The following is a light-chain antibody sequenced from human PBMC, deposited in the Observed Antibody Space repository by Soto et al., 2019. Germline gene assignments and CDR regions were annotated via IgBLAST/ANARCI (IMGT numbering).Light chain of an antibody. CDR3: RQYGRSLGFA. Sequence: EIVMTQSPATLSVSPGESATLSCRASQSVSSNLAWHQQKPGQAPRLLIYGASTRATDVPDRFSGSGSGADFTLTISRLEPEDFAVYYCRQYGRSLGFAFGGGTKVDIK. V-gene: IGKV3-20*01. CDR2: GAS. J-gene: IGKJ4*01. CDR1: QSVSSN.